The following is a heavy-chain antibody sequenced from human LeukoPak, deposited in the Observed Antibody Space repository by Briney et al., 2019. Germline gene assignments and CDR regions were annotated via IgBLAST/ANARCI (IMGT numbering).Heavy chain of an antibody. Sequence: ASVKVSCKASGYTFTSYGISWVRQAPGQGLEWMGWISAYNGNTNYAQKLQGRVTMATDTSTSTAYMELRSLRSDDTAVYYCARDVAVAGYDAFDIWGQGTMVTVSS. CDR1: GYTFTSYG. CDR3: ARDVAVAGYDAFDI. V-gene: IGHV1-18*01. D-gene: IGHD6-19*01. J-gene: IGHJ3*02. CDR2: ISAYNGNT.